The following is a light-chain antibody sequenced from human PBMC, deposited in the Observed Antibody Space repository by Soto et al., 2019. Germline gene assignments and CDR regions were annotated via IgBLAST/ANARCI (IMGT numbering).Light chain of an antibody. J-gene: IGLJ2*01. V-gene: IGLV1-51*01. Sequence: QSVLTQPPSVSAAPGQKVTISCSGSSSNIGNNFVSWYQQLPGTAPKLLIYDNYKRPSGIPDRFSGSKSGTSATLGITGLQTGDGADYYCATWDTCLSSAVVFGGGTKLTVL. CDR3: ATWDTCLSSAVV. CDR2: DNY. CDR1: SSNIGNNF.